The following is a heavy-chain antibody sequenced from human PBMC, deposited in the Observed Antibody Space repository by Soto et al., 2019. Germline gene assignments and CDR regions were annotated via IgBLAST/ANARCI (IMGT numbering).Heavy chain of an antibody. CDR2: INTGSGYT. Sequence: QVHLVQSGAEVKKPGSSVRVSCKTSGYTFSNYAISWVRQAPGQVLEWMGWINTGSGYTNYAHDRVTMTNDASTYTAYLEVTSLRSDDTASYNCARDRVYTGGSDADYWGQGTLVTVSS. V-gene: IGHV1-18*01. J-gene: IGHJ4*02. D-gene: IGHD2-8*02. CDR1: GYTFSNYA. CDR3: ARDRVYTGGSDADY.